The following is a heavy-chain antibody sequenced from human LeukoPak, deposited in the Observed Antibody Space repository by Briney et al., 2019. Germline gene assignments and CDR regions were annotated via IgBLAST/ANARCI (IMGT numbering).Heavy chain of an antibody. CDR3: ARAGYGDSDFDY. Sequence: SETLSLTCTVSGGSTSSSSYYWGWIRQPPGKGREWIGSIYYSGSTYYNPSLKSRVTISVDTSKNQFSLKLNSVTAADTAVYYCARAGYGDSDFDYWGQGTLVTVSS. CDR2: IYYSGST. J-gene: IGHJ4*02. CDR1: GGSTSSSSYY. D-gene: IGHD4-17*01. V-gene: IGHV4-39*07.